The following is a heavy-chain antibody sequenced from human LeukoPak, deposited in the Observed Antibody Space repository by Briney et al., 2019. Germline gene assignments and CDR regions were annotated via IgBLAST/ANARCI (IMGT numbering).Heavy chain of an antibody. Sequence: PSETLSLTCTVSGGSVSGYYWSWIRQPPGKGLEWIGYLRYSGSSNYNPSLKSRVTTSLDTSGKLLSLKLSSVTAADTAVYHCARHAGFYTSWYDYWGQGTLVTVSS. V-gene: IGHV4-59*08. J-gene: IGHJ4*02. CDR1: GGSVSGYY. CDR2: LRYSGSS. D-gene: IGHD6-13*01. CDR3: ARHAGFYTSWYDY.